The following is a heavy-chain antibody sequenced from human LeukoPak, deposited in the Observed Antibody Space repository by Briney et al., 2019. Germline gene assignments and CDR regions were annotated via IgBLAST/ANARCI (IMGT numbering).Heavy chain of an antibody. Sequence: PGGSLRLSCAASGLTVSSNDMSWVRQAPGKGLEWVSFIYSGDRTYYADSVKGRFTISGDNFKNTLYLQMNSLRAEDTAMYYCTKSGPPDPYWGQGTMVTVSS. D-gene: IGHD1-14*01. CDR2: IYSGDRT. CDR3: TKSGPPDPY. CDR1: GLTVSSND. V-gene: IGHV3-53*01. J-gene: IGHJ3*01.